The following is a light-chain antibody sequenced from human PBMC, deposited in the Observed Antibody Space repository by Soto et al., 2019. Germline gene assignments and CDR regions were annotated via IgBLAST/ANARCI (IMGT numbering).Light chain of an antibody. CDR2: AAS. Sequence: IVSTQSPSTKPFSPVVRCNLSRRASQTVSSSFLAWYQQTPGQAPRLLIYAASSRATGIPGRFSGSGSGTDFTLTISRLEPEDFAVYYCQQYGSSQTCGQGNTGDIK. V-gene: IGKV3-20*01. CDR1: QTVSSSF. CDR3: QQYGSSQT. J-gene: IGKJ1*01.